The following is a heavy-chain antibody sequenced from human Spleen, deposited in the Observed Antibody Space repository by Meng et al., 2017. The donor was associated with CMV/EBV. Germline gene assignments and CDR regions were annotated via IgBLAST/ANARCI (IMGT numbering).Heavy chain of an antibody. J-gene: IGHJ4*02. V-gene: IGHV3-23*01. CDR3: ATDVVGASLYY. CDR2: INRSGGRT. CDR1: GFSFSSHV. Sequence: GESLKISCAASGFSFSSHVMSWVRQAPGKGLEWVSSINRSGGRTYYADSVQGRFNISRDDSKNTVYLQMNSLRAEDTAVYHCATDVVGASLYYWGQGTLVTVSS. D-gene: IGHD3-16*01.